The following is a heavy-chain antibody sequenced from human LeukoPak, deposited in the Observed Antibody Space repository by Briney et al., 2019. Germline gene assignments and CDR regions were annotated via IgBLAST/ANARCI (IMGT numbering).Heavy chain of an antibody. J-gene: IGHJ4*02. CDR1: GGSFSGYY. CDR3: AKGEDIVVVVAAFGY. V-gene: IGHV4-34*01. Sequence: PSETLSLTCAVYGGSFSGYYWSWIRQPPGKGLEWIGEINHSGSTNYNPSLKSRVTMSVDTSKNQFSLKLSSVTAADTAVYYCAKGEDIVVVVAAFGYWGQGTLVTVSS. D-gene: IGHD2-15*01. CDR2: INHSGST.